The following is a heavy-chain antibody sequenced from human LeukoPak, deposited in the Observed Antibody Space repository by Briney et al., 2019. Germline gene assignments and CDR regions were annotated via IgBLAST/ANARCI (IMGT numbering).Heavy chain of an antibody. V-gene: IGHV4-39*07. Sequence: SETLSLTCTVSGGSISSSSYYWGWIRQPPGKGLEWIGSIYYSGSTYYNPSLKSRVTISVDTSKNQFSLKLSSVTAADTAIFYCAREGTYSSGWDSNWFDPWGQGTLVTVSS. CDR2: IYYSGST. CDR3: AREGTYSSGWDSNWFDP. D-gene: IGHD6-19*01. CDR1: GGSISSSSYY. J-gene: IGHJ5*02.